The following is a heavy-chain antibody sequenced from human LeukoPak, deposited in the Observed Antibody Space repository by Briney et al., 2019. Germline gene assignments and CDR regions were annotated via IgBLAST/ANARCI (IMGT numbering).Heavy chain of an antibody. CDR1: GGSISSGGYS. CDR2: IYHSGST. Sequence: SQTLSLTCAVSGGSISSGGYSWSWIRQPPGKGLEWIGYIYHSGSTYYNPSLKSRVTISVDRSKNQFSLKLSSVTAADTAVYHCARHPPQYSYGYGAFDYWGQGTLVTVSS. V-gene: IGHV4-30-2*01. J-gene: IGHJ4*02. D-gene: IGHD5-18*01. CDR3: ARHPPQYSYGYGAFDY.